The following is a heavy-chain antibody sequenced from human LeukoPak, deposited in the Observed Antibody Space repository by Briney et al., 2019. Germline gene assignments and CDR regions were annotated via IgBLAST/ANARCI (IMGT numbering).Heavy chain of an antibody. D-gene: IGHD2-2*02. CDR2: IYYSGST. CDR3: ARGGVVTLEIVEVPVPITFVY. CDR1: GDSISSYY. J-gene: IGHJ4*02. V-gene: IGHV4-59*06. Sequence: SETLSLTCTVSGDSISSYYWSWLRQPPGKGLEWIGYIYYSGSTYYNPSLKSRLTISVDTSKDRFSLKLSSVTAAATAGYYCARGGVVTLEIVEVPVPITFVYWGQGALVTLS.